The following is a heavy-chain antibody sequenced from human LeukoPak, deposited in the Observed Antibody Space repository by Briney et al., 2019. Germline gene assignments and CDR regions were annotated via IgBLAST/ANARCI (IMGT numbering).Heavy chain of an antibody. Sequence: ASVQVSCKASGYTFPNYYAHWVHQAPGQPLEWMGWINPNSGGTDYAQKVQGRVTMTRDTYISTAYMDPSRLTSDHTAVYYCARGSGYDYNWFDPWRQGTLGIVSS. V-gene: IGHV1-2*02. CDR3: ARGSGYDYNWFDP. CDR1: GYTFPNYY. D-gene: IGHD5-12*01. J-gene: IGHJ5*02. CDR2: INPNSGGT.